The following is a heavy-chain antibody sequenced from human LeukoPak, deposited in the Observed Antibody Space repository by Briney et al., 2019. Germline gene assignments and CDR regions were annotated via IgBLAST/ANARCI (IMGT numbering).Heavy chain of an antibody. CDR3: AKRGIVGATYYYYGMDV. J-gene: IGHJ6*02. D-gene: IGHD1-26*01. CDR2: MSYDGSNK. Sequence: GGSLRLSCAASGFTFSSYGMHWVRQAPGKGLEWVAVMSYDGSNKYYADSVKGRFTISRDNSKNTLYLQMNSLRAEDTAVYYCAKRGIVGATYYYYGMDVWGQGTTVTVSS. CDR1: GFTFSSYG. V-gene: IGHV3-30*18.